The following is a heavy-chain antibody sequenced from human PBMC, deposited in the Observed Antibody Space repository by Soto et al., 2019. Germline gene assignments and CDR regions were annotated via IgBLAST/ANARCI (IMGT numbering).Heavy chain of an antibody. CDR2: ISGSGGST. Sequence: GGSLRLSCAASGFTFSSYAMSWVRQAPGKGLEWVSAISGSGGSTYYADSVKGRFTISRDNSKNTLYLQMNSLRAEDTAVYYCAKDPYTIFGVVNWFDPWGQGTLVTVSS. J-gene: IGHJ5*02. CDR3: AKDPYTIFGVVNWFDP. D-gene: IGHD3-3*01. V-gene: IGHV3-23*01. CDR1: GFTFSSYA.